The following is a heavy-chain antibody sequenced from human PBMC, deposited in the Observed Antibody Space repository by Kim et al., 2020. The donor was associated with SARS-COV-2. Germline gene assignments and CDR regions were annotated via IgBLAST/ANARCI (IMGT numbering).Heavy chain of an antibody. Sequence: YAQKLQGRVTMTTDKSTSTAYMELRSLRSEDTAVYYCARVIVGATPRFDYWGQGTLVTVSS. V-gene: IGHV1-18*01. CDR3: ARVIVGATPRFDY. J-gene: IGHJ4*02. D-gene: IGHD1-26*01.